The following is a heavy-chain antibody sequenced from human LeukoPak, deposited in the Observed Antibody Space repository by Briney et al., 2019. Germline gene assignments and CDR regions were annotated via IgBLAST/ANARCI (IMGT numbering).Heavy chain of an antibody. CDR1: GYLFTHYW. J-gene: IGHJ5*02. V-gene: IGHV5-51*01. CDR3: ARQSRDGSKTRGYFFDH. Sequence: GESLEISFQGPGYLFTHYWMGWVRQMPGKGLESMGIIYPADSDTTYSPSFQGQVTISADKSIDTVYLQCSSLKASDTAMYYCARQSRDGSKTRGYFFDHWGQGTLVTVSS. D-gene: IGHD3-10*01. CDR2: IYPADSDT.